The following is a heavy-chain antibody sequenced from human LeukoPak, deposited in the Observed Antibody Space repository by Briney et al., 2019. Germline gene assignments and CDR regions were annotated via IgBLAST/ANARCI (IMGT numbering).Heavy chain of an antibody. V-gene: IGHV4-61*09. CDR2: IDITGST. Sequence: SETLSLTCTVSGASISSGTYYWHWIRQSAGKGLEWIGHIDITGSTNYNPSLKSRVTISVDTSKNQFSLRLSSVTAADTAVYYCARDVIAWGQGTLVTVSS. CDR1: GASISSGTYY. J-gene: IGHJ5*02. CDR3: ARDVIA.